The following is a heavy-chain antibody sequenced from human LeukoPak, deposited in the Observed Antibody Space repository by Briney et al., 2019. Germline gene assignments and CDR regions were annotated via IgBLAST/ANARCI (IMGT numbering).Heavy chain of an antibody. CDR2: ISGSGGST. CDR3: AKREYYDSSGYSDF. V-gene: IGHV3-23*01. Sequence: GGSLRLSCAASGFTFSNYAMNWVRQAPGKGLEWVSTISGSGGSTYYADSVKGRFTISRDNPKNTLYLHMNSLRAEDTAVYFCAKREYYDSSGYSDFWGQGTLVTVSS. D-gene: IGHD3-22*01. CDR1: GFTFSNYA. J-gene: IGHJ4*02.